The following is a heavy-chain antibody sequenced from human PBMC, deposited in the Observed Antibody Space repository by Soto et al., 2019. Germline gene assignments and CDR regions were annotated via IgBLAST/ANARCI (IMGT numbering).Heavy chain of an antibody. D-gene: IGHD3-10*01. CDR1: GYSFTSYW. CDR2: IDPSDSYT. Sequence: GESLKISCKGSGYSFTSYWISWVRQMPGKGLEWMGRIDPSDSYTNYSPSFQGHVTISADKSISTAYLQWSSLKASDTAMYYCARIVMVRGVISYYFDYWGQGTLVTVSS. V-gene: IGHV5-10-1*01. CDR3: ARIVMVRGVISYYFDY. J-gene: IGHJ4*02.